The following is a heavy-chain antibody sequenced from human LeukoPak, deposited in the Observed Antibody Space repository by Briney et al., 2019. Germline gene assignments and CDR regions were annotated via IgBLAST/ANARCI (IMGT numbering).Heavy chain of an antibody. CDR1: GGTFSIYA. CDR2: IIPILGIA. J-gene: IGHJ6*02. Sequence: ASVKVSCKASGGTFSIYAISWVRQAPGQGLEWMGRIIPILGIANYAQKFQGRVTITADKSTSTAYMELSSLRSEDTALHFCSRAPWYYGSGSYYNADYYYGMDVWGQGTTVTVSS. CDR3: SRAPWYYGSGSYYNADYYYGMDV. V-gene: IGHV1-69*04. D-gene: IGHD3-10*01.